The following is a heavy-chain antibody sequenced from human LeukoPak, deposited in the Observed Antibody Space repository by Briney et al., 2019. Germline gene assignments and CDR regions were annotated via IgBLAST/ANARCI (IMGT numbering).Heavy chain of an antibody. CDR2: ISGSGGST. Sequence: PGGSLRLSCAASGFPFSSYAMSWVRQAPGKGLEWVSAISGSGGSTYYADSVKGRFTISRDNSKNTLYLQMNSLRAEDTAVYYCAKDYDILTGYYSYWGQGTLVTVSS. CDR1: GFPFSSYA. D-gene: IGHD3-9*01. V-gene: IGHV3-23*01. CDR3: AKDYDILTGYYSY. J-gene: IGHJ4*02.